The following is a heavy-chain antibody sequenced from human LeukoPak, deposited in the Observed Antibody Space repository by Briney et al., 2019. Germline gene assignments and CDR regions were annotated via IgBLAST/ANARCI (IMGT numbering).Heavy chain of an antibody. J-gene: IGHJ4*02. CDR1: GGTFSSYA. V-gene: IGHV1-69*05. D-gene: IGHD3-10*01. CDR3: ARGTLWFGELFRNYFDY. CDR2: IIPIFGTA. Sequence: AASVTVSCKASGGTFSSYAISWVRQAPGQGLEWMGGIIPIFGTANYAQKFQGRVTMTRDMSTTTVYMELSSLRSEDTAVYYCARGTLWFGELFRNYFDYWGQGTLVTVSS.